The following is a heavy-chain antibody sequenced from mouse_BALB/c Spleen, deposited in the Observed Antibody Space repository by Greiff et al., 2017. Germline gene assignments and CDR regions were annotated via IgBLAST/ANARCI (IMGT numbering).Heavy chain of an antibody. D-gene: IGHD1-2*01. J-gene: IGHJ3*01. CDR1: GYSITSGYY. CDR2: ISYDGSN. V-gene: IGHV3-6*02. Sequence: EVQLKESGPGLVKPSQSLSLTCSVTGYSITSGYYWNWIRQFPGNKLEWMGYISYDGSNNYNPSLKNRISITRDTSKNPFFLQLNSVTTEDTATYYCARVGFTTATYVFAYWGQGTLVTVSA. CDR3: ARVGFTTATYVFAY.